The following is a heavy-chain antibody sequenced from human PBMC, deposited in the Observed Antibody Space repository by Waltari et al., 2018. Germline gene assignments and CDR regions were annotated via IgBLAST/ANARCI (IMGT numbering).Heavy chain of an antibody. CDR2: ISWDGGST. Sequence: EVQLVESGGVVVQPGGSLRLSCAASGFTFDDYAMHWVRQAPGKGLEWVSLISWDGGSTYYADSVKGRFTISRDNSKNSLYLQMNSLRAEDTAVYYCAKIRRAVTHWGQGTLVTVSS. D-gene: IGHD6-19*01. CDR3: AKIRRAVTH. CDR1: GFTFDDYA. J-gene: IGHJ4*02. V-gene: IGHV3-43D*04.